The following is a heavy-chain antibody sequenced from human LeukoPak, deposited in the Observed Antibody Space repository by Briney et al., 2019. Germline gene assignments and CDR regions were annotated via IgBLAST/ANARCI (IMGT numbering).Heavy chain of an antibody. J-gene: IGHJ4*02. Sequence: PGGSLRLSCAASGFTFDDYAMHWVRQAPGKGLEWVSGISWNSGSIGYADSVKGRFTISRDNAKNSLYLQMNSLRAEDTALYYCAKGFSIRYFDWLLDYWGREPWSLSPQ. V-gene: IGHV3-9*01. CDR3: AKGFSIRYFDWLLDY. D-gene: IGHD3-9*01. CDR1: GFTFDDYA. CDR2: ISWNSGSI.